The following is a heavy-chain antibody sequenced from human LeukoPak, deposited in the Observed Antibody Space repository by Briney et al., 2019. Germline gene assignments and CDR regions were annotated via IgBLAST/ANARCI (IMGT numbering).Heavy chain of an antibody. CDR3: ARDESDRRYFDL. J-gene: IGHJ2*01. CDR1: GFTVSSNY. CDR2: IYSAGST. Sequence: PAGSLRLSCAASGFTVSSNYMSWVRQAPGKGLEWVSVIYSAGSTNYADSVRGRFTISRHNSENTLYLQVNSLRVEDTAVYYCARDESDRRYFDLWGRGTLVTVSS. V-gene: IGHV3-53*04.